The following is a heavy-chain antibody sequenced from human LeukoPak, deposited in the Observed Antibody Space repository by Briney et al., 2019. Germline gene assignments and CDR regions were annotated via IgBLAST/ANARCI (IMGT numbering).Heavy chain of an antibody. CDR1: GFTFSSYS. V-gene: IGHV3-21*04. CDR3: AKRSGAEGGPMNI. CDR2: ISSSSSYI. Sequence: GGSLRLSCAASGFTFSSYSMNWVRQAPGKGLEWVSSISSSSSYIYYADSVKGRFTISRDNSKNTLYLQMNSLRAEDTAVYYCAKRSGAEGGPMNIWGQGTMVTVSS. J-gene: IGHJ3*02. D-gene: IGHD1-26*01.